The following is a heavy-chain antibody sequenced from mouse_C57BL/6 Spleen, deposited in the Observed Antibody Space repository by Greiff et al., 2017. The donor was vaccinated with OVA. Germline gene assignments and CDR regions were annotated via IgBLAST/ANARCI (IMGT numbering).Heavy chain of an antibody. D-gene: IGHD2-5*01. V-gene: IGHV1-52*01. CDR3: ARSGYSNSAYFDY. CDR2: IDPSDSET. CDR1: GYTFTSYW. J-gene: IGHJ2*01. Sequence: QVQLQQPGAELVRPGSSVKLSCKASGYTFTSYWMHWVKQRPIQGLEWIGNIDPSDSETHYNQKFKDKATLTVDKSSSTAYMQLSSLTSEDSAVYYCARSGYSNSAYFDYWGQGTTLTVSS.